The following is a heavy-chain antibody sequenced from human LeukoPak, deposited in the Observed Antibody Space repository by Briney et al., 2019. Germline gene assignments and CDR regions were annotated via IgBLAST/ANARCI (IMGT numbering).Heavy chain of an antibody. CDR2: ISSNGGST. V-gene: IGHV3-64*05. D-gene: IGHD5-24*01. CDR3: VKCGVEMATILDY. Sequence: PGGSLRLSCSASGFTFSNYAMHWVRQAPGQGLGYVSSISSNGGSTYYADSVKRRFTISRDNSKNTLYFQMSSLRAEDTAVYYCVKCGVEMATILDYWGQGTLVTVSS. CDR1: GFTFSNYA. J-gene: IGHJ4*02.